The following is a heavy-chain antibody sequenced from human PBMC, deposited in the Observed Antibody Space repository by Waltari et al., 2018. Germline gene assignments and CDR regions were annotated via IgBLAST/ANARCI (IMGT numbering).Heavy chain of an antibody. CDR1: GGSFSGYY. CDR2: INHSGST. CDR3: ARRGDYVWGSYRYKGEFDY. Sequence: QVQLQQWGAGLLKPSETLSLTCAVYGGSFSGYYWSWIRQPPGKGLEWIGEINHSGSTNYNPSLKSRVTISVDTSKNQFSLKLSSVTAADTAVYYCARRGDYVWGSYRYKGEFDYWGQGTLVTVSS. J-gene: IGHJ4*02. D-gene: IGHD3-16*02. V-gene: IGHV4-34*01.